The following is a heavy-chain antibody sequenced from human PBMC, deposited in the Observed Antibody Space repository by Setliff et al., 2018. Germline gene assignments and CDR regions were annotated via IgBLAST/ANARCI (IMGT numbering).Heavy chain of an antibody. Sequence: SVKVSCKASGGTFSSYAISWVRQAPGQGLEWMGGIIPIFGTANYAQKFQGRVTITADSVKGRFTVSRDNSRNTAFLQMNRVRPEDSGLYHCARDLIARGLAYWGQGTLVTVSS. CDR2: IIPIFGTA. J-gene: IGHJ4*02. CDR3: VRPEDSGLYHCARDLIARGLAY. CDR1: GGTFSSYA. D-gene: IGHD2-21*01. V-gene: IGHV1-69*13.